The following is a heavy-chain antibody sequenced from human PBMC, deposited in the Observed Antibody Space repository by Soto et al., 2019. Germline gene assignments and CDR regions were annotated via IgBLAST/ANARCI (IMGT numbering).Heavy chain of an antibody. J-gene: IGHJ3*02. V-gene: IGHV1-2*02. CDR1: GYTFTGYY. CDR2: INPNSGGT. CDR3: ARERAVAGNDAFEI. D-gene: IGHD6-19*01. Sequence: ASVKVSCKASGYTFTGYYMHWVRQAPGQGLEWMGWINPNSGGTNYAQKFQGRVTMTRDTSISTAYMELSRLRSDDTAVYYCARERAVAGNDAFEIWGQGTMVTVSS.